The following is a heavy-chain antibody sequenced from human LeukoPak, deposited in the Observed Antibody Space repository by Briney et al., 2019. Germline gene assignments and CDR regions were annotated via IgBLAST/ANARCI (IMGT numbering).Heavy chain of an antibody. D-gene: IGHD3-22*01. J-gene: IGHJ4*02. CDR1: GYTFTAYY. Sequence: ASVKVSCKASGYTFTAYYMHWVRQAPGQGLEWMGWINPNSGGTNYAQKFQGRVTMTRGTSISTAYMELSRLRSDDTAVYYCARDFSSGYTTFDYWGQGTLVTVSS. CDR2: INPNSGGT. V-gene: IGHV1-2*02. CDR3: ARDFSSGYTTFDY.